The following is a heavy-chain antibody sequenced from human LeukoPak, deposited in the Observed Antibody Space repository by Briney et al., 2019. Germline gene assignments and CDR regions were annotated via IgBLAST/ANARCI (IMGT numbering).Heavy chain of an antibody. J-gene: IGHJ3*02. CDR2: FDPEDGET. CDR1: GYTLTELS. D-gene: IGHD2-8*01. V-gene: IGHV1-24*01. CDR3: ARALRSRAFDI. Sequence: ASVKVSCKVSGYTLTELSMHWVRQAPGKGLEWMGGFDPEDGETIYAQKFQGRVTMTRDTSTSTVYMELSSLRSEDTAVYYCARALRSRAFDIWGQGTMVTVSS.